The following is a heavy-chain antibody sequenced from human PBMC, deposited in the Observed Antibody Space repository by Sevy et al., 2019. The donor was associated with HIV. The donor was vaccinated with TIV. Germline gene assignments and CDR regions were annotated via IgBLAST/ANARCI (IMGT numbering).Heavy chain of an antibody. D-gene: IGHD2-21*01. J-gene: IGHJ4*02. CDR3: ARELWPGDY. Sequence: GGSLRLSCAASGFTFSKYSMSWVRQPPGKGLEWLANINQDGSQKNYVDSVKGRFTISRDNAKNSLSLQMNSLRVDDTAVYYCARELWPGDYWGQGTQVTVSS. V-gene: IGHV3-7*01. CDR1: GFTFSKYS. CDR2: INQDGSQK.